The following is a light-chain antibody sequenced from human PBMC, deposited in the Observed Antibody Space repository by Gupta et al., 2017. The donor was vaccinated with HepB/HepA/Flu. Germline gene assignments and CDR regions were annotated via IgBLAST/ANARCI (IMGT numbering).Light chain of an antibody. CDR2: WAS. CDR3: QQYDSTPCS. V-gene: IGKV4-1*01. J-gene: IGKJ2*04. Sequence: DIVMTQSPDSLAVSLGERATINCKSSQSVLYSSNNKNNLAWFQQKPGQPPKLLIYWASTRESGVPDRFSGSGSGTDFTLTISSLQAEDVAVYYCQQYDSTPCSFGQGTKLEIK. CDR1: QSVLYSSNNKNN.